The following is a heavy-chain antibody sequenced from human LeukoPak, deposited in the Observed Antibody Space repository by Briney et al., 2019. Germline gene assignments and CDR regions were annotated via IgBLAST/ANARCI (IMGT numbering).Heavy chain of an antibody. V-gene: IGHV3-30*02. J-gene: IGHJ4*02. Sequence: PGGSLRLSCTDSGITFDDYGLSWVRQAPGKGLEWGACIRYDGSNKYYADSVKGRFTISRDHSKNTLYLPMNRLRAEDSAVYSCAKSSEVQYSYGTGGFGYWGQGTLVTVSS. CDR2: IRYDGSNK. CDR3: AKSSEVQYSYGTGGFGY. CDR1: GITFDDYG. D-gene: IGHD5-18*01.